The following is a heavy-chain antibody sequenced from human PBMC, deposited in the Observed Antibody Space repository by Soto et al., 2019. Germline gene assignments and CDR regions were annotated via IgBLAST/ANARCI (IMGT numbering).Heavy chain of an antibody. Sequence: QSGGSLRLSCAASGFTFSSYAMSWVRQAPGKGLEWVSAISGSGGSTYYADSVKGRFTISRDNSKNTLYLQMNSLRAEDTAVYYCAKDESPELITIFGGLYGSGSPTHFDYWGQGTLVTVSS. CDR1: GFTFSSYA. D-gene: IGHD3-3*01. CDR3: AKDESPELITIFGGLYGSGSPTHFDY. CDR2: ISGSGGST. V-gene: IGHV3-23*01. J-gene: IGHJ4*02.